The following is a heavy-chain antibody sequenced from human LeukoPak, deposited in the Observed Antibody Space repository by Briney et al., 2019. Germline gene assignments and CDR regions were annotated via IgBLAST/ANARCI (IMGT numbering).Heavy chain of an antibody. Sequence: PGGSLRLSCAASGFTFSDYYMSWIRQAPGKGLEWVSYISSSGSTIYYVYSVKGRFTISRDNAKDSLYLQMNSLRAEDTAVYYCARDGVEWELLPASYYYYYMDVWGKGTTVTVSS. J-gene: IGHJ6*03. CDR1: GFTFSDYY. D-gene: IGHD1-26*01. CDR2: ISSSGSTI. V-gene: IGHV3-11*01. CDR3: ARDGVEWELLPASYYYYYMDV.